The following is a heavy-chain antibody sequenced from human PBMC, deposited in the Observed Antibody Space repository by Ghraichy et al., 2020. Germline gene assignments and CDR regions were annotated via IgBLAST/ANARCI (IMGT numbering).Heavy chain of an antibody. V-gene: IGHV4-61*01. J-gene: IGHJ5*01. Sequence: SETLSLTCTVSGGSVSRGSYYWNWIRQPPGKGLEWIGYIYYSGSTIYNPSLKSRVTISIDTSKNQFSLKLRSVTAADTAVYYCARRIRNSSSWFDSWGQGTLVTVSS. CDR3: ARRIRNSSSWFDS. D-gene: IGHD6-13*01. CDR1: GGSVSRGSYY. CDR2: IYYSGST.